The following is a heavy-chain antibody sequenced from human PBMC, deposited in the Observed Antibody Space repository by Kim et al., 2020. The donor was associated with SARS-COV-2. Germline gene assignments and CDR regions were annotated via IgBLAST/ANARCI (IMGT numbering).Heavy chain of an antibody. V-gene: IGHV3-21*01. J-gene: IGHJ4*02. D-gene: IGHD6-19*01. Sequence: GGSLRLSCAASGFTFSTYSMNWVRQAPGKGLEWVSYISSSSNYIYYADSVKGRFTISRDNAENSLYLQMNSLTAEDTAVYYCARDREGIAVAGLDCWGQGTLVTVSS. CDR1: GFTFSTYS. CDR3: ARDREGIAVAGLDC. CDR2: ISSSSNYI.